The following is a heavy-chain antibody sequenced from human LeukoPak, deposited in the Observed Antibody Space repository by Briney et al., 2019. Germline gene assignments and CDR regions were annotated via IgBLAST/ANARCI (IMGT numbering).Heavy chain of an antibody. V-gene: IGHV1-18*01. CDR3: ARGDIVATIRYYYYGMDV. CDR1: GYTFTSYG. D-gene: IGHD5-12*01. Sequence: ASVKVSCKASGYTFTSYGISWVRQAPGQGLEWMGWISANNGNTNYAQKFQGRVTMTTDTSTSTAYMELRSLRSDDTAVYYCARGDIVATIRYYYYGMDVWGQGTTVTVSS. CDR2: ISANNGNT. J-gene: IGHJ6*02.